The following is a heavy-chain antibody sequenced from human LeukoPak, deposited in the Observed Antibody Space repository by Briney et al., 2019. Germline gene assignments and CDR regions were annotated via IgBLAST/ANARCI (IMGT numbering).Heavy chain of an antibody. Sequence: GGSLRLSCAASGFTFSDYYMSWIRQAPGKGLEWVSYISSSGSTIYYADSVKGRFTISRDNSKNTLYLQMNSLRAEDTAVYYCAKAHLTWELPHYFGYWGQGTLVTVSS. CDR3: AKAHLTWELPHYFGY. CDR1: GFTFSDYY. CDR2: ISSSGSTI. V-gene: IGHV3-11*01. D-gene: IGHD1-26*01. J-gene: IGHJ4*02.